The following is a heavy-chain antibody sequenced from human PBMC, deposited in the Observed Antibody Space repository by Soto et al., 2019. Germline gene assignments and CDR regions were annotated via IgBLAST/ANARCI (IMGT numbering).Heavy chain of an antibody. CDR3: ASHPSVAGGGY. V-gene: IGHV3-33*08. J-gene: IGHJ4*02. D-gene: IGHD6-19*01. Sequence: GGSLRLSYAASGFTFSSYGMHWVRQAPGKGLEWVAVISYDGSDKYYADSVKGRFTISRDNSNNTLYLQMNSLRAEDTAVYYCASHPSVAGGGYWGQGTLVTVSS. CDR1: GFTFSSYG. CDR2: ISYDGSDK.